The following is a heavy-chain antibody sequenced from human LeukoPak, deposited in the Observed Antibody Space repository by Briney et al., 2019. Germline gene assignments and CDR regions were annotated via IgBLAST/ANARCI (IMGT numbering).Heavy chain of an antibody. CDR1: GFTFSSYE. CDR3: ARSARLMKGVVEVTALDD. D-gene: IGHD3-3*01. Sequence: PGGSLRLSCAASGFTFSSYEMNWVRQAPGKGLEWVSYISSSGSTIYYADSVKGRSTISRDNAKNSLYLQMNSLRADDTAVYYCARSARLMKGVVEVTALDDWGQGTLVTVSS. V-gene: IGHV3-48*03. CDR2: ISSSGSTI. J-gene: IGHJ4*02.